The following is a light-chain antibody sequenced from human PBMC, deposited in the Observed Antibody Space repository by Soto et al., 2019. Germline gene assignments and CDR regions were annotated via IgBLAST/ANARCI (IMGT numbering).Light chain of an antibody. CDR1: SSDVGAYRY. CDR3: SSYTSSTTYV. Sequence: QSVLTQPASVSGSPGQSITISCTGTSSDVGAYRYVSWYQQHPGNAPKLIFYDVSDRPSGISNRFSGSKSDNTASLAIYGLQAEDEAEYYCSSYTSSTTYVFGTGTKLTVL. J-gene: IGLJ1*01. CDR2: DVS. V-gene: IGLV2-14*03.